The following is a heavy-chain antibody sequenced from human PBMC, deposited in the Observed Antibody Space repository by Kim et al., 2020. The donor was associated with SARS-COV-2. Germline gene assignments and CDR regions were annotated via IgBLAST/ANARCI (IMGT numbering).Heavy chain of an antibody. CDR3: ARDAFMNTFGGVIVDYPDAVET. D-gene: IGHD3-16*02. J-gene: IGHJ3*02. CDR2: ISSSGSTI. V-gene: IGHV3-48*03. Sequence: GGSLRLSCAASGFTFSSYEMNWVRQAPGKGLEWVSYISSSGSTIYYADSVKGRFTISRDNAKNSLYLQMNSLRAEDTAVYYCARDAFMNTFGGVIVDYPDAVETWGHGTMVTVSS. CDR1: GFTFSSYE.